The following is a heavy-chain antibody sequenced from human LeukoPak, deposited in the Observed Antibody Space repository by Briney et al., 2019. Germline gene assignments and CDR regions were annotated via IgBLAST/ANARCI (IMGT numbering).Heavy chain of an antibody. Sequence: SQTLSLTCTVSGGSISSGGYYWSWIRQHPGKGLEWIGYIYYSGSTYYNPSLKSRVTISVDTSKNQFSLKLSSVTAADTAVYYCAREDYDSSDYYYFLYVWGQGTLVTVSS. J-gene: IGHJ4*02. CDR1: GGSISSGGYY. CDR3: AREDYDSSDYYYFLYV. V-gene: IGHV4-31*03. CDR2: IYYSGST. D-gene: IGHD3-22*01.